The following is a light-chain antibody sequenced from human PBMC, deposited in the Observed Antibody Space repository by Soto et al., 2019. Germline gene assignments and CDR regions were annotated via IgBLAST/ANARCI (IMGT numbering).Light chain of an antibody. CDR2: GAS. V-gene: IGKV1-6*01. Sequence: AVQMTQSPSSLSASVGDRVTITCRASQDIRNYLSWYQHKPGKAPKLLIYGASSLQSGVPSRFAGSGSGTDFTLTLSGLQPEDSASYFCLQDHNYFWTFGQGTKVEVK. CDR3: LQDHNYFWT. J-gene: IGKJ1*01. CDR1: QDIRNY.